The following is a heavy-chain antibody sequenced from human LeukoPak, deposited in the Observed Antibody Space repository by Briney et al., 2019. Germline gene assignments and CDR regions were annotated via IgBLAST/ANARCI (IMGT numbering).Heavy chain of an antibody. CDR3: ARQCSSTSCYSY. J-gene: IGHJ4*02. V-gene: IGHV4-39*01. CDR2: IYYGGST. Sequence: PSDTLSLTCTVSGGSISSSTYNWGWIRQPPGKGLEWIGNIYYGGSTFYNPSLKSRVTISLDTSKNQFSLKLSSVTAADTAVYFCARQCSSTSCYSYWGQGTLVTVSS. D-gene: IGHD2-2*01. CDR1: GGSISSSTYN.